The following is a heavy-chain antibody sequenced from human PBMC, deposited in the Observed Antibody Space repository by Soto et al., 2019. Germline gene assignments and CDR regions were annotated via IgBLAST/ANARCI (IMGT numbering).Heavy chain of an antibody. CDR3: VKDKKYDILSAWDALDI. CDR2: ISGGGGGT. J-gene: IGHJ3*02. CDR1: GGHFSSYW. D-gene: IGHD3-9*01. V-gene: IGHV3-23*01. Sequence: PLVSLRSSCLAFGGHFSSYWMPWVRKNTGKGLEWVAAISGGGGGTYYADPVKGRFTISRDNSKNTLHLQMNNLRAEDTATYYCVKDKKYDILSAWDALDIWGHGTLVTVSS.